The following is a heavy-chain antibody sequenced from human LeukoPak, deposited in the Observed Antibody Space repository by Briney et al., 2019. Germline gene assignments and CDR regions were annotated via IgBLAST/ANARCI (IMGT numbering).Heavy chain of an antibody. V-gene: IGHV3-23*01. J-gene: IGHJ4*02. Sequence: GGTLRLSCAASGFTFSSYAMSWVRQAPGKGLEWVSGITGSGGSASYADSVKGRFPISRANSQNTLYLQMDSLRAADTAVYFCASRYCSGGSCYNRYYFDYWGQGSLVTVSS. CDR1: GFTFSSYA. CDR3: ASRYCSGGSCYNRYYFDY. CDR2: ITGSGGSA. D-gene: IGHD2-15*01.